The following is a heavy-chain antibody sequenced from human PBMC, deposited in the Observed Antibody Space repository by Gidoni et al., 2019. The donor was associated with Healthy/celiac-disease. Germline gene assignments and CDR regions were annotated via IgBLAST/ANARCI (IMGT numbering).Heavy chain of an antibody. V-gene: IGHV3-48*03. CDR2: ISSSGSTI. Sequence: QLVESGDGLVQACRLLRLSCAAAEAIYSSDEMNWVRQAPGKGLEWVSYISSSGSTIYYADSVKCRFTISRDNAKNSLYLQMNSLSAEDTAVYYCARESSPYYDILTGYVVWGQGTTVTVSS. CDR1: EAIYSSDE. J-gene: IGHJ6*02. CDR3: ARESSPYYDILTGYVV. D-gene: IGHD3-9*01.